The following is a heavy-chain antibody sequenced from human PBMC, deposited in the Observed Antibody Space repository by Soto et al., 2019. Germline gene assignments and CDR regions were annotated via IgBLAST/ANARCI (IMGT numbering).Heavy chain of an antibody. V-gene: IGHV3-74*01. D-gene: IGHD1-26*01. CDR1: GFTFSNSW. Sequence: EVQLVESGGGLVQPGGSLRLSCAASGFTFSNSWMYGVRQAPGKGPAWVSRINSDGSSITYADSVKGRFTVSRDNAKNTLYLQMNSLRAEDTAVYFCVRGYHYFDNCGQGTLVTVSS. CDR2: INSDGSSI. CDR3: VRGYHYFDN. J-gene: IGHJ4*02.